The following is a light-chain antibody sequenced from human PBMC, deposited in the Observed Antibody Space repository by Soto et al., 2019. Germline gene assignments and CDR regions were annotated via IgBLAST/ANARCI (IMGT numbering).Light chain of an antibody. Sequence: QSVLTQPPSVSGAPGQRVTISCTGSSSNIGAGYDVHWYQQLPGTAPNLLIYGNSNRPSGVPDGFSGSKSGTSASLAITGLQAEDEADYYCQSYDSSLSGYVVFGGGTQLTVL. V-gene: IGLV1-40*01. CDR3: QSYDSSLSGYVV. J-gene: IGLJ2*01. CDR1: SSNIGAGYD. CDR2: GNS.